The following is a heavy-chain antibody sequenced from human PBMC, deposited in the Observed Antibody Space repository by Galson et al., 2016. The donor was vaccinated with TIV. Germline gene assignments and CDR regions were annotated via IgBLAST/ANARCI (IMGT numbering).Heavy chain of an antibody. V-gene: IGHV1-8*01. CDR2: MNPDNAKT. Sequence: SVKVSCKASGYTFTNDHIHWVRQVSGQGPEWVGWMNPDNAKTGFAQKLRGRVAMTRNASVSTVYMELSMLTSEDTAVYYCARMVSRSWYADLFYPWGQGTLVTVSS. J-gene: IGHJ5*02. D-gene: IGHD6-13*01. CDR1: GYTFTNDH. CDR3: ARMVSRSWYADLFYP.